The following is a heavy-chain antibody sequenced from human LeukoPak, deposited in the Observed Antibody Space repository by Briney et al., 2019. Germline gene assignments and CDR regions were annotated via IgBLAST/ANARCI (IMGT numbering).Heavy chain of an antibody. CDR2: IYYSGST. V-gene: IGHV4-61*01. J-gene: IGHJ5*02. D-gene: IGHD3-10*01. Sequence: SETLSLTCTVSGGSISSSSYYWSWIRQPPGKGLEWIGYIYYSGSTNYNPSLKSRVTISVDTSKNQFSLKLSSVTAADTAVYYCAREQSMVRGASWFDPWGQGTLVTVSP. CDR1: GGSISSSSYY. CDR3: AREQSMVRGASWFDP.